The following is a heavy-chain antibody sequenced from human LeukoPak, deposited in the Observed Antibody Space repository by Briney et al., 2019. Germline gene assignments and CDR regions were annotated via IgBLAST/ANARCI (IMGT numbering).Heavy chain of an antibody. Sequence: SVKVSCKASGGTFSSYTISWVRQAPGQGLEWMGRIIPILGIANYAQKFQGRVTITADKSTSTAYMELSSLRSEDTAAYYCARGGNEYSSSLRRWGQGTLVTVSS. CDR1: GGTFSSYT. J-gene: IGHJ4*02. CDR3: ARGGNEYSSSLRR. CDR2: IIPILGIA. V-gene: IGHV1-69*02. D-gene: IGHD6-6*01.